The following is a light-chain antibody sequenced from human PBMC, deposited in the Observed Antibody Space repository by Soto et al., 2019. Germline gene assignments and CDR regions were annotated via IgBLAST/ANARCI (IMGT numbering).Light chain of an antibody. CDR2: GAS. V-gene: IGKV3-20*01. Sequence: EIVLTQSPGTLSLSPGERATLSCRASQSVNGNYLTWYQQKPGQAPRLLIYGASSRATGIPDRFSGSGSGTDFTLTISRLEPEYFAVYYCQQYCSSFRYTFGQGTKLEIK. CDR3: QQYCSSFRYT. J-gene: IGKJ2*01. CDR1: QSVNGNY.